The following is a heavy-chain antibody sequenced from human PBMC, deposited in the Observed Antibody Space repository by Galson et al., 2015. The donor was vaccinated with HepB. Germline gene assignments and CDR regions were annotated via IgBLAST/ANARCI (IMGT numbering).Heavy chain of an antibody. D-gene: IGHD1-26*01. V-gene: IGHV3-30-3*01. J-gene: IGHJ4*02. CDR1: GFTFSSYA. CDR2: ISYDGSNK. Sequence: SLRLSCAASGFTFSSYAMHWVRQAPGKGLEWVAVISYDGSNKYYADSVKGRFTISRDNSKNTLYLQMNSLRAEDTAVYYCARWDSTPHRGALAYWGQGTLVTASS. CDR3: ARWDSTPHRGALAY.